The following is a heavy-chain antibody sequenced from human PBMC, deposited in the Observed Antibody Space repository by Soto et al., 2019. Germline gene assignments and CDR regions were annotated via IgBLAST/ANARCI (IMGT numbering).Heavy chain of an antibody. CDR3: AKAVHSLGWWKNDM. J-gene: IGHJ3*02. D-gene: IGHD6-19*01. CDR2: ISGGGAST. CDR1: EFTFANYA. Sequence: GGSLRLSCAASEFTFANYAMSWVRQAPGMGLEWVSTISGGGASTWDADSVKGRFTISRDNSKNMLYLQMNSLRADDTALYYCAKAVHSLGWWKNDMWGQGTMVTVSS. V-gene: IGHV3-23*01.